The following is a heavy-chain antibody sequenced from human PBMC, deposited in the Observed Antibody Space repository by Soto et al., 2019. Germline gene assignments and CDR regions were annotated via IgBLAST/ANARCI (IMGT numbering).Heavy chain of an antibody. CDR1: GGSVSSGSYY. CDR3: AAGWNPRPLDY. D-gene: IGHD1-1*01. CDR2: MYYSGGT. V-gene: IGHV4-61*01. J-gene: IGHJ4*02. Sequence: QVQLQESGPGLVKPSETLSLTCTVSGGSVSSGSYYWSWIRQPPGKGLEWIGYMYYSGGTNQNPSLKSRVTISVDTSKNQFSLKLISMSAADTALYYCAAGWNPRPLDYWGQGTLVTVSS.